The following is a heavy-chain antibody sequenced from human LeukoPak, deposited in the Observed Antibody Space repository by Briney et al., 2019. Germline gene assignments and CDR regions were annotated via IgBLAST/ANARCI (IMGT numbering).Heavy chain of an antibody. D-gene: IGHD3-10*01. Sequence: PGGSLRLSCAASGFTFSNAWMSWVRQAPGKGLEWVGRIKSKTDGGTTDYAAPVKGRFTISRDDSKNTLYLQMNSLKTEDTAVYYCTTWGWFVSYYMDVWGKGTTVTVSS. CDR2: IKSKTDGGTT. CDR1: GFTFSNAW. V-gene: IGHV3-15*01. CDR3: TTWGWFVSYYMDV. J-gene: IGHJ6*03.